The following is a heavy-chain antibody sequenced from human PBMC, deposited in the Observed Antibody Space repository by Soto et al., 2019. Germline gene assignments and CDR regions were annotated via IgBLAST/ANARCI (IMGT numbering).Heavy chain of an antibody. J-gene: IGHJ3*02. CDR2: VKPDSGPT. D-gene: IGHD6-13*01. CDR1: GYTFTDHH. V-gene: IGHV1-2*02. CDR3: AAGRGIWAYDM. Sequence: QVQIVQSGAEVKTSGASVKVSCKASGYTFTDHHMHWVRQAPGQGLEWVGWVKPDSGPTNYAQKLQGRVTTTRDTSIPTAYMEWDRLRSDATALYFCAAGRGIWAYDMWGQGTMVTVSS.